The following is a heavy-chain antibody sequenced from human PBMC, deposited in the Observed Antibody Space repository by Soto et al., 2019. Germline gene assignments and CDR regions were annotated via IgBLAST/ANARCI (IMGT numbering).Heavy chain of an antibody. CDR2: IYSGGST. Sequence: GGSLRLSCAASGFTVSSNYMSWVRQAPGKGLEWVSVIYSGGSTYYADSVKGRFTISRDNSKNTLYLQMNSLRAEDTAVYYCARDRGGGNYYYYMDVWGKGTTVTVSS. CDR3: ARDRGGGNYYYYMDV. V-gene: IGHV3-66*01. J-gene: IGHJ6*03. CDR1: GFTVSSNY. D-gene: IGHD2-15*01.